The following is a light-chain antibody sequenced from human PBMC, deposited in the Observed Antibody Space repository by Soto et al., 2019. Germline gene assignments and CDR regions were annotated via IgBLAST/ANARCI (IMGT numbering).Light chain of an antibody. J-gene: IGKJ1*01. CDR1: QYITIY. Sequence: EIVLTQSPATLSLSPGEIATLSFRASQYITIYLAWYQQKPGQAPRLLIYDASNRATGIPARFSGSGSGTDFTLTISSLEPDDFAVYYCQHRFNWPWTFGQGTKVDIK. CDR3: QHRFNWPWT. CDR2: DAS. V-gene: IGKV3-11*01.